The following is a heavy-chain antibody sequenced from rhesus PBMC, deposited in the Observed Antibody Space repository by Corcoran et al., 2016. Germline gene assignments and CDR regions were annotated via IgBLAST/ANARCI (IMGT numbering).Heavy chain of an antibody. J-gene: IGHJ4*01. CDR2: FSGSSGTT. V-gene: IGHV4-99*01. CDR3: ARRDY. Sequence: QVQLQESGPGLVKPSETLSLTCAVSGYSISSGYSWAWIRQPPGKGLEYIGHFSGSSGTTYYNPSLKSRVTISKDTSKNQFSLKLNSVTAADTAVYYCARRDYWGQGVLVTVSS. CDR1: GYSISSGYS.